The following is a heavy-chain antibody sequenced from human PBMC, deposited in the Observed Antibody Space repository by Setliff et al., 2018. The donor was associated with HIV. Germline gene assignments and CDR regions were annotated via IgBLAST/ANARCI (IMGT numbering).Heavy chain of an antibody. V-gene: IGHV1-18*01. CDR1: GYIFSTYG. CDR2: INTKNGYT. Sequence: ASVKVSCKASGYIFSTYGISWVRQAPGHGLEWMGWINTKNGYTKYVQRFQGRITMTTDTSASTAFLELRSLRFDDSAVYYCARDHNSGTLHAFDLWGQGTKVTVSS. CDR3: ARDHNSGTLHAFDL. J-gene: IGHJ3*01. D-gene: IGHD1-26*01.